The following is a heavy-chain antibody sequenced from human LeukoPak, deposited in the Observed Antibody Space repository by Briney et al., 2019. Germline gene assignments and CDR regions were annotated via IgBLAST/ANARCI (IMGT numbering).Heavy chain of an antibody. J-gene: IGHJ4*02. CDR3: ARVSTVTQFDY. Sequence: PGGSLRLSCAASGFTFSSYSMNWVRQAPGKGLEWVSYISSSSSTIYYADSVKGRFTISRDNAKNSLYLQMNSLRAEDTAVYYCARVSTVTQFDYWGQGTLVTVSS. V-gene: IGHV3-48*01. D-gene: IGHD4-17*01. CDR2: ISSSSSTI. CDR1: GFTFSSYS.